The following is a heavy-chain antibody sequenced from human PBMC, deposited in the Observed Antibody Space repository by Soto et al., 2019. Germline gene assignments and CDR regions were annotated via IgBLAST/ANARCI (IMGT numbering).Heavy chain of an antibody. CDR1: GGSISTSTFY. Sequence: PSETLSLTCTVAGGSISTSTFYWGWMRQPPGKGLEWIASFYYSGNTYYNPSLKSRVTISVDTSKNQFSLKLTSVTAADTAVYYCARDNGVGPWGQGTLVTVSS. CDR3: ARDNGVGP. V-gene: IGHV4-39*02. J-gene: IGHJ5*02. D-gene: IGHD2-8*01. CDR2: FYYSGNT.